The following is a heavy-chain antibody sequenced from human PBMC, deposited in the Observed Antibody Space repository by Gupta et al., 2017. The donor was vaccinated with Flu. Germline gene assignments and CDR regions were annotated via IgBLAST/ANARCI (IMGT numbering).Heavy chain of an antibody. CDR2: IYYSGHA. Sequence: GGCYWNWIRQHPEMGLEWIGYIYYSGHAQYNPSLQSRVLISVDTSKNQFSLRLTSVTAADTAVYYGALQRESGDYVGEHWGQGTLVTVS. J-gene: IGHJ4*02. CDR1: GGCY. V-gene: IGHV4-31*02. D-gene: IGHD4-23*01. CDR3: ALQRESGDYVGEH.